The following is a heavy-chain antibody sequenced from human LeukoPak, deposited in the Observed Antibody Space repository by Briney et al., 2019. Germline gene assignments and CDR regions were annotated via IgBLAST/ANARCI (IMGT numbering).Heavy chain of an antibody. CDR3: VRDIDYYDSSGFGGGYYYYYYMGV. D-gene: IGHD3-22*01. CDR1: GYTFIDYH. Sequence: ASVKVSCKASGYTFIDYHLHWVRQAPGQGLEWMGRINPKSGGTNYAQKFQGRVTMTRDTSISTAYMELSSLRSDDTAVYFCVRDIDYYDSSGFGGGYYYYYYMGVWGRGTTVTVSS. J-gene: IGHJ6*03. V-gene: IGHV1-2*06. CDR2: INPKSGGT.